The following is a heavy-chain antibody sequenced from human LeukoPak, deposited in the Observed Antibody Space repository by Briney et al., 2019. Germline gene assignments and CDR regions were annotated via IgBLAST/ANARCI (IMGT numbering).Heavy chain of an antibody. Sequence: GRSLRLSCAASGFTFSSYAMHWVRQAPGKGLEWVAVISYDGSNKYYADSVKGRFTISGDNSKNTLYLQMNSLRAEDTAVYYCARSGYLSDCPDYWGQGTLVTVSS. J-gene: IGHJ4*02. CDR3: ARSGYLSDCPDY. CDR2: ISYDGSNK. D-gene: IGHD3-3*01. CDR1: GFTFSSYA. V-gene: IGHV3-30-3*01.